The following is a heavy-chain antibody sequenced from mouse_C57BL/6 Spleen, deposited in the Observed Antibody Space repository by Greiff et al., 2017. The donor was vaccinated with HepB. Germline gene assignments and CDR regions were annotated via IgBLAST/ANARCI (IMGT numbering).Heavy chain of an antibody. CDR3: ARRGYSNYDFDY. CDR2: IYPGSGST. J-gene: IGHJ2*01. Sequence: QVQLQQPGAELVKPGASVKMSCKASGYTFTSYWITWVKQRPGQGLEWIGDIYPGSGSTNYNEKFKSKATLTVDTSSSTAYMQLSSLTSEDSAVYYCARRGYSNYDFDYWGQGTTLTVSS. D-gene: IGHD2-5*01. CDR1: GYTFTSYW. V-gene: IGHV1-55*01.